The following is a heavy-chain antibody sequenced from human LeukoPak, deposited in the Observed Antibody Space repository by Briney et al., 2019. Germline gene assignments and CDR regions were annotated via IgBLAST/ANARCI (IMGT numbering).Heavy chain of an antibody. CDR2: ISSSSCYI. CDR3: ASSIAAAGTPDY. CDR1: GFTFSSYS. J-gene: IGHJ4*02. D-gene: IGHD6-13*01. V-gene: IGHV3-21*01. Sequence: GGSLRLSCAASGFTFSSYSMNWVRQAPGKGLEWVSSISSSSCYIYYADSVKGRFTISRDNAKNSLYLQMNSLRAEDTAVYYCASSIAAAGTPDYWGQGTLVTVSS.